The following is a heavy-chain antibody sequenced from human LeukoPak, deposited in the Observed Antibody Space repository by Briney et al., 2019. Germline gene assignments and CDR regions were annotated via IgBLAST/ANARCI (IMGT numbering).Heavy chain of an antibody. Sequence: PGGSLRLSCAASGFALTTYAMTWVRQAPAKGLEWVSGIRIGGGGTYYADSVKGRFTISRDNSKNTLYLQMNSLRAEDTAVYYCVLTEETAMVLGDYFDYWGQGTLVTVSS. D-gene: IGHD5-18*01. V-gene: IGHV3-23*01. CDR2: IRIGGGGT. CDR3: VLTEETAMVLGDYFDY. CDR1: GFALTTYA. J-gene: IGHJ4*02.